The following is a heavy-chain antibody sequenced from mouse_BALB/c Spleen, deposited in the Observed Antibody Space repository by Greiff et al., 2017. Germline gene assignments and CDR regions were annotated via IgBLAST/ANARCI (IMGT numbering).Heavy chain of an antibody. V-gene: IGHV1-9*01. CDR1: GYTFSSYW. CDR3: ARSHGNYPMDY. D-gene: IGHD2-1*01. Sequence: VQLQQSGAELMKPGASVKISCKASGYTFSSYWMEWVKQRPGHGLEWIGEIFPGSGSTNYNEKFKSKATFTADTSYNTAYMQLSSLTSEDSAVYYCARSHGNYPMDYWGQGTSVTVSS. CDR2: IFPGSGST. J-gene: IGHJ4*01.